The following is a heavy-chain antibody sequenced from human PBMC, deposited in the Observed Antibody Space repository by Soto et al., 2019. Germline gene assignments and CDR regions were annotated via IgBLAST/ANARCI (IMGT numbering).Heavy chain of an antibody. D-gene: IGHD3-16*01. J-gene: IGHJ4*02. CDR3: ARLPRDDHNTGFWGVFDY. CDR1: GYTFNSYW. Sequence: GESLKISCKGSGYTFNSYWIAWLRQMPGQGLEWMAIIYPGDSGTRYSPSFQGQVTSSVDRSTNIAYLQWSSLKASDTGIYFCARLPRDDHNTGFWGVFDYWGQGTLVTVSS. CDR2: IYPGDSGT. V-gene: IGHV5-51*01.